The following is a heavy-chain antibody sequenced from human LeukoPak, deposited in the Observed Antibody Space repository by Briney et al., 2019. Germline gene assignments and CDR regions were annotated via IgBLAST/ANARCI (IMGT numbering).Heavy chain of an antibody. Sequence: PSETLSPTCTVSGGSISSSSYYWGWIRQPPGKGLEWIGSIYYSGSTYYNPSLKSRVTISVDTSKNQFSLKLSSVTAADTAVYYCASPRIAAAGSFDYWGQGTLVTVSS. J-gene: IGHJ4*02. CDR1: GGSISSSSYY. CDR3: ASPRIAAAGSFDY. V-gene: IGHV4-39*01. CDR2: IYYSGST. D-gene: IGHD6-13*01.